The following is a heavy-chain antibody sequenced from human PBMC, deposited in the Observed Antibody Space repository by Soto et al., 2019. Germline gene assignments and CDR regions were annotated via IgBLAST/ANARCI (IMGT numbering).Heavy chain of an antibody. CDR3: VIMVLSHAWFDP. V-gene: IGHV4-31*03. CDR1: GGSISHGGYY. J-gene: IGHJ5*02. D-gene: IGHD2-8*01. Sequence: SETLSLTCSVSGGSISHGGYYWSWIRQHPGKGLEWIGYIYFSGSTYYNPSLKSRVTISVDTSKNQFSLKLSSVTAADTAVYFCVIMVLSHAWFDPWDQGTLVTVST. CDR2: IYFSGST.